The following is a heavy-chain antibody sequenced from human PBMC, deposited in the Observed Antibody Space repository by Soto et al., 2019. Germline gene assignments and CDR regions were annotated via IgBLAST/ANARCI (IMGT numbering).Heavy chain of an antibody. D-gene: IGHD6-13*01. CDR2: TYYRSKWYN. J-gene: IGHJ6*02. CDR3: ARDPQTSPHYSSSWYGGPYGMDV. CDR1: GDSVSSNSAA. Sequence: PSQTLSLPCAISGDSVSSNSAAWNWIRQSPSRGLEWLGRTYYRSKWYNDYAVSVKSRITINPDTSKNQFSLQLNSVTPEDTAVYYCARDPQTSPHYSSSWYGGPYGMDVWGQGTTVTVSS. V-gene: IGHV6-1*01.